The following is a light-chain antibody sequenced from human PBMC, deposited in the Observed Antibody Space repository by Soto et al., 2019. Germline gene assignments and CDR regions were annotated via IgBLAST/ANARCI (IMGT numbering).Light chain of an antibody. V-gene: IGKV1-5*01. Sequence: DIQMTPSPSTLSASVGDRVTITCPASQSISSWWSWYQQKPGKAPKLLIYDASSLESGVPSRFSGSGSGTEFALTISSLQPDDFATYYCQQYNSYSPITFGQGTRLEIK. CDR2: DAS. J-gene: IGKJ5*01. CDR1: QSISSW. CDR3: QQYNSYSPIT.